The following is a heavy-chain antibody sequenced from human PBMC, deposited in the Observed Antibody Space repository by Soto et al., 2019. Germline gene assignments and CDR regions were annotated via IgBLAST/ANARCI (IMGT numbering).Heavy chain of an antibody. Sequence: KFQGRVTITRDTSASTAYMKLSSLRSEDTAVYYCARDPHTRYSSGWYYFDYWGQGTLVTVSS. V-gene: IGHV1-3*01. CDR3: ARDPHTRYSSGWYYFDY. D-gene: IGHD6-19*01. J-gene: IGHJ4*02.